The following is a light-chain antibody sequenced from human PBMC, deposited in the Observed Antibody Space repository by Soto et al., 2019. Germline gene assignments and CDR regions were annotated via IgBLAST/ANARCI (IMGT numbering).Light chain of an antibody. J-gene: IGLJ3*02. CDR1: SSDVGGYNY. Sequence: QSALTQPASVCGSPGQSITISCTGTSSDVGGYNYVSWYQQHPGKAPKLMIYEVNNRPSGVSNRFSGSKSGNTASLTISGFQAEDEADYYCTSYTSSNTPVFGGGTKVTVL. V-gene: IGLV2-14*01. CDR2: EVN. CDR3: TSYTSSNTPV.